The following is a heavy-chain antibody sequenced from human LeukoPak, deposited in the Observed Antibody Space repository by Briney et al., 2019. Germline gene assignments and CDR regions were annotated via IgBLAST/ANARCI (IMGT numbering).Heavy chain of an antibody. J-gene: IGHJ5*02. CDR3: AKESTVTPGNVNWFDP. CDR1: GFTFSSYA. Sequence: PGGSLRLSCAASGFTFSSYAMSWVRQAPGKGLEWVSTLSGSGGSTYYSESVKGRFTISRDNSKNRLYLRINSLRADDTAVYYCAKESTVTPGNVNWFDPWGQGTLVTVSS. V-gene: IGHV3-23*01. CDR2: LSGSGGST. D-gene: IGHD4-17*01.